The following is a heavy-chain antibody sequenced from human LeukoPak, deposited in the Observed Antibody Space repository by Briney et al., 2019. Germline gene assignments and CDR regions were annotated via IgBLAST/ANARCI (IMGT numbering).Heavy chain of an antibody. V-gene: IGHV3-23*01. CDR3: AKDATPRNSIWDDFDA. CDR2: VGGGNDI. Sequence: AFLRLSYAASGITSNIYGMSWVRQAPGKGLEWVSSVGGGNDIHYADSVKGRFTGSRDDAKNTVYMQMNSLRAEDTAIYFCAKDATPRNSIWDDFDAWGQGTLVTVSS. J-gene: IGHJ4*02. CDR1: GITSNIYG. D-gene: IGHD1-7*01.